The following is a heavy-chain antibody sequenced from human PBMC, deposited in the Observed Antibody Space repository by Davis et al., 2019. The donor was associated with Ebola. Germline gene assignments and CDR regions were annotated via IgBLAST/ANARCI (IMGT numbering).Heavy chain of an antibody. CDR2: IYPGDSDT. CDR3: ARPVAGELFYYYYGMDV. CDR1: GYSFTSYW. Sequence: GESLKISCKGSGYSFTSYWIGWVRQMPGKGLEWMGIIYPGDSDTRYSPSFQGQVTISADKSISTAYLQWSSLKASDTAMYYCARPVAGELFYYYYGMDVWGQGTTVTVSS. V-gene: IGHV5-51*01. J-gene: IGHJ6*02. D-gene: IGHD6-19*01.